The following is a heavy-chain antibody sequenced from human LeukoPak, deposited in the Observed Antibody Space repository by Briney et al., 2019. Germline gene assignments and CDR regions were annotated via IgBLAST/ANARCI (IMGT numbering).Heavy chain of an antibody. CDR1: GGSVSSGGYY. CDR2: IYYSGST. J-gene: IGHJ4*02. CDR3: ARVRIYGSGTYYHDY. V-gene: IGHV4-30-4*01. Sequence: PSETLSLTCTVSGGSVSSGGYYWSWIRQPPGKGLEWIGYIYYSGSTYYNPSLKSRVTISVDTSKNQFSLKLSSVTAADTAVYYCARVRIYGSGTYYHDYWGQGTLVTVSS. D-gene: IGHD3-10*01.